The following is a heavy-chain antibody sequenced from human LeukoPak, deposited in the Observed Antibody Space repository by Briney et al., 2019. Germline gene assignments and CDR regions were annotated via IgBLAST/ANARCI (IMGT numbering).Heavy chain of an antibody. D-gene: IGHD6-19*01. Sequence: SETLSLTCTVSGGSISSYYWSWIRQPPGKGLEWIGYIYYSGSTNYNPSLKSRVTISVDTSKNQFSLKLSSVTAADTAVYYCARHGSSGWDYFNYWGQGTLVTVSS. V-gene: IGHV4-59*08. CDR3: ARHGSSGWDYFNY. CDR1: GGSISSYY. J-gene: IGHJ4*02. CDR2: IYYSGST.